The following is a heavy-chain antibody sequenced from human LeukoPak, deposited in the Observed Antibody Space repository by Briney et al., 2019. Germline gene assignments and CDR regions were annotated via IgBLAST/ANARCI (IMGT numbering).Heavy chain of an antibody. Sequence: GGSLRLSCAASGFTFKTYAMNWVRQVPGKGPEWVSSMSGSGSSTDYADSVKGRFTISRDNSKNTLYLQMNSLRAEDTALYYCARDAQGLVRGGIYFDFWGQGSLVTVSS. V-gene: IGHV3-23*01. D-gene: IGHD6-19*01. CDR3: ARDAQGLVRGGIYFDF. J-gene: IGHJ4*02. CDR2: MSGSGSST. CDR1: GFTFKTYA.